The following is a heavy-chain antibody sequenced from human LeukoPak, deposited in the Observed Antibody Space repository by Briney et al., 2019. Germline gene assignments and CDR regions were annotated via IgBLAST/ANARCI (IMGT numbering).Heavy chain of an antibody. Sequence: SETLSLTCTVSGGSFSSRPYYWRWIRQPAGKGLEWIGRIYTSGDTHYNPSLKSRVTISVDTSKNQFSLQLSSLTASDTAVYYCARVGPYIEVDPWGQGTLVIVSS. D-gene: IGHD5-12*01. CDR1: GGSFSSRPYY. CDR2: IYTSGDT. CDR3: ARVGPYIEVDP. V-gene: IGHV4-61*02. J-gene: IGHJ5*02.